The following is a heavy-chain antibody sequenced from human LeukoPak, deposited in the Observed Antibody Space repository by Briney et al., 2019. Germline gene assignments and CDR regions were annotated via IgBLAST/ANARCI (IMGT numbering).Heavy chain of an antibody. V-gene: IGHV4-59*01. CDR1: GGSINDYF. J-gene: IGHJ5*02. D-gene: IGHD3-22*01. Sequence: SETLSLTCTVSGGSINDYFWTWIRQPPGGGLEWIGNIYYSGSTKYNPSLKSRVTISIDTSKNQFSLNLSPVTAADTALYYCAGELRITLIATRVFDPWGQGTLVTVSS. CDR2: IYYSGST. CDR3: AGELRITLIATRVFDP.